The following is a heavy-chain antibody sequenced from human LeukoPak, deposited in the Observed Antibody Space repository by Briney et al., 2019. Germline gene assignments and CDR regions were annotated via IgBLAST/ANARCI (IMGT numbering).Heavy chain of an antibody. CDR3: ARDNNAFDI. CDR2: IYYSGST. CDR1: GGSFSGYY. J-gene: IGHJ3*02. D-gene: IGHD2/OR15-2a*01. V-gene: IGHV4-59*01. Sequence: PSETLSLTCAVYGGSFSGYYWSWIRQPPGKGLEWIGYIYYSGSTNYNPSLKSRVTISVDTSKNQFSLKLSSVTAADTAVYYCARDNNAFDIWGQGTMVTVSS.